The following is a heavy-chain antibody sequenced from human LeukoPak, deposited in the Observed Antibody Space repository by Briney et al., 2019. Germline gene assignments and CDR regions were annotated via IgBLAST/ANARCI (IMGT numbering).Heavy chain of an antibody. V-gene: IGHV3-11*01. CDR3: AREMVTAWGYYYGMDV. D-gene: IGHD5-18*01. Sequence: GGSLRLSCAASGFTFSDYYMSWIRQAPGKGLEWVSYISSSGSTIYYADSVKGRFTISRDNAKNSLYLQMNSLRAEDTAVYYCAREMVTAWGYYYGMDVWGQGTTVTVSS. CDR1: GFTFSDYY. J-gene: IGHJ6*02. CDR2: ISSSGSTI.